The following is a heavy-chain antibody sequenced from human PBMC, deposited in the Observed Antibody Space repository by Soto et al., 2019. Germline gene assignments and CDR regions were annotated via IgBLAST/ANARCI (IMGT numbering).Heavy chain of an antibody. CDR3: ARGDATKLVVTTYSAMDV. Sequence: QVQLVQSGAEVKKPGSSVKVSCKASGGSLSNYGISWVRQAPGQGLEWMGAIIPVFGTPNYAQKFQDRVTITADEYTTTVYMEGISLTPEGTAVYYCARGDATKLVVTTYSAMDVLGQGTTVTVSS. CDR2: IIPVFGTP. V-gene: IGHV1-69*12. D-gene: IGHD4-17*01. J-gene: IGHJ6*02. CDR1: GGSLSNYG.